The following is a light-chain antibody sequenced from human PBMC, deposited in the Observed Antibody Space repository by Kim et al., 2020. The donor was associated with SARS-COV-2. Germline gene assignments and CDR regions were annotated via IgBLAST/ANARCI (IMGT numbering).Light chain of an antibody. CDR2: GAS. V-gene: IGKV3-15*01. CDR1: QSISSN. CDR3: QQYNNWPPAIT. J-gene: IGKJ5*01. Sequence: PGERVTRACRASQSISSNLAWYQQNPGQAPRLLIYGASTRATGIPPRFSGGGSGTEFTLTISSLQSEDFAVYYCQQYNNWPPAITFGQGTRLEIK.